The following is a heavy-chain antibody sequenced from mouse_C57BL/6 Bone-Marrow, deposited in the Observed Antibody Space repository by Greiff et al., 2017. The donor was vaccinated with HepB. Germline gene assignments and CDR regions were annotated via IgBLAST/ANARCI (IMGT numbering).Heavy chain of an antibody. V-gene: IGHV3-6*01. D-gene: IGHD1-1*01. CDR1: GYSITSGYY. J-gene: IGHJ2*01. CDR2: ISYDGSN. Sequence: DVKLQESGPGLVKPSQSLSLTCSVTGYSITSGYYWNWIRQFPGNKLEWMGYISYDGSNNYNPSLKNRISITRDTSKNHFFLKLNSVTTEDTATYYCARDRGYGSSYWGQGTTLTVSS. CDR3: ARDRGYGSSY.